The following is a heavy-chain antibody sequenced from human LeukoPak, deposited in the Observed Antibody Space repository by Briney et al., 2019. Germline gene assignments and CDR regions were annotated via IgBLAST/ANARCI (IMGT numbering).Heavy chain of an antibody. Sequence: GGSLRLSCAASGFTFTDSYMTWVRQAPGKGLEWLSYISGSGDDTNYADSVRGRFTISRDNAKNSLYLQMNSLRAEDTAVYYCALSPLRFFHMGVWGKGTTVTVSS. CDR3: ALSPLRFFHMGV. CDR2: ISGSGDDT. J-gene: IGHJ6*03. D-gene: IGHD3-3*01. CDR1: GFTFTDSY. V-gene: IGHV3-11*06.